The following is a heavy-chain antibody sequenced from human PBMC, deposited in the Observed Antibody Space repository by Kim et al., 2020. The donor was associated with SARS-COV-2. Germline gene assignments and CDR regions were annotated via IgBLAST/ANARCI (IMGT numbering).Heavy chain of an antibody. CDR2: IVGKSDNI. D-gene: IGHD1-26*01. J-gene: IGHJ6*02. Sequence: GGSLRLSCAGSGFSFGDYGIHWVRQGPGKGLQWVSGIVGKSDNIGYADSVKGRFTISRDNAKNSVYLQMNNLRPEDTAFYYCTRGREGFNVWGQGTTVTVSS. CDR3: TRGREGFNV. CDR1: GFSFGDYG. V-gene: IGHV3-9*01.